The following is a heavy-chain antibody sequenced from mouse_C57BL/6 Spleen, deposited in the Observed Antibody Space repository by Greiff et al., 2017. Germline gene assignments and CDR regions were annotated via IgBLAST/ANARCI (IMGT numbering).Heavy chain of an antibody. CDR1: GSSITSGYY. Sequence: EVQLQESGPGLVNPSQSLSLTCSVTGSSITSGYYWNWIRQFPGNKLEWMGYISYDGSNNYNPSLKNRISITRDTSKNQLVLKFKSVTTEDTATYDCARANYGSSYFDYWGQGTTLTVSS. CDR3: ARANYGSSYFDY. V-gene: IGHV3-6*01. J-gene: IGHJ2*01. CDR2: ISYDGSN. D-gene: IGHD1-1*01.